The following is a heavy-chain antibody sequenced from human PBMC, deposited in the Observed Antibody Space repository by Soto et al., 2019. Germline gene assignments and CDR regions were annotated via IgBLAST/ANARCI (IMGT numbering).Heavy chain of an antibody. V-gene: IGHV4-34*01. CDR3: ARRRGSPYYYYYYGMDV. J-gene: IGHJ6*02. CDR1: GVTFSGYY. CDR2: INHSGST. Sequence: PSETLCLTCAVYGVTFSGYYWSWIRQPPGKGLEWIGEINHSGSTNYNPSLKSRVTISVDTSKNQFSLKLSSVTAADTAVYYCARRRGSPYYYYYYGMDVWGQGTTVTVS. D-gene: IGHD2-15*01.